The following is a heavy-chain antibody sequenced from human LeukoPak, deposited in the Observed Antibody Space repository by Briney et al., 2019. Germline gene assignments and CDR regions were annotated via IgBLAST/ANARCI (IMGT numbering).Heavy chain of an antibody. J-gene: IGHJ4*02. V-gene: IGHV4-59*08. CDR1: GGSISSYY. CDR3: ARLRWLRSSGDFDY. CDR2: IYYSGST. Sequence: LETLSLTCTVSGGSISSYYWSWIRQPPGKGLEWIGYIYYSGSTNYNPSLKSRVTISVDTSKNQFSLKLSSVTAADTAVYYCARLRWLRSSGDFDYWGQGTLVTVSS. D-gene: IGHD5-12*01.